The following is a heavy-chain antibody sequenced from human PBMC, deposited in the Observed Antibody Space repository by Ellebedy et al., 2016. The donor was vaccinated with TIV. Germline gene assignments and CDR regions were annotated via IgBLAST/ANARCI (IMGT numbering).Heavy chain of an antibody. CDR1: GFTFSSYG. CDR3: AKGRGGSYYDS. J-gene: IGHJ4*02. Sequence: GESLKISXAASGFTFSSYGMHWVRQAPGKGLEWVAVISYDGSNKYYADSVKGRFTISRDNSKNTLYLQMNSLRAEDTAVYYCAKGRGGSYYDSWGQGTLVTVSS. D-gene: IGHD1-26*01. CDR2: ISYDGSNK. V-gene: IGHV3-30*18.